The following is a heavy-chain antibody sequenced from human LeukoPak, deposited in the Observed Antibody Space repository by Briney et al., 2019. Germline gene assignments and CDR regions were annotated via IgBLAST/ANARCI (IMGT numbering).Heavy chain of an antibody. D-gene: IGHD3-22*01. CDR3: ARDWGYYYDTRGFLDY. CDR2: IYYSVST. CDR1: GGSMSSYY. V-gene: IGHV4-59*01. Sequence: SETLSLTCTVSGGSMSSYYWSWIRQPPGKGLERIGYIYYSVSTNYNPSLKSRVTISVETSKNQFSLKLSSVTAADTAVYYGARDWGYYYDTRGFLDYWGQGTLVTVSS. J-gene: IGHJ4*02.